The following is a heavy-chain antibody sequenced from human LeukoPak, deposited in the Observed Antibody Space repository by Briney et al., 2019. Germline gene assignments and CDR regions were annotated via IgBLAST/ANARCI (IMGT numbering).Heavy chain of an antibody. CDR2: IYYSGSI. CDR3: ARGGPTIFGVVMIPQNWFDP. J-gene: IGHJ5*02. CDR1: GGSISSSSYY. V-gene: IGHV4-39*07. Sequence: SETLSLTCTVSGGSISSSSYYWGWIRQPPGKGLEWIGSIYYSGSIYYNPSLKSRVTISVDTSKNQFSLKLSSVTAADTAVYYCARGGPTIFGVVMIPQNWFDPWGQGTLVTVSS. D-gene: IGHD3-3*01.